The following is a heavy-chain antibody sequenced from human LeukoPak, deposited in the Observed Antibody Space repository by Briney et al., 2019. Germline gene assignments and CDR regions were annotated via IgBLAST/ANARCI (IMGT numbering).Heavy chain of an antibody. CDR3: ARDSPTTSFDY. D-gene: IGHD1-26*01. Sequence: PAQTLSLTCSVWGGPMNSCSYYWSWIRRPAGKGLEWIGRIYTSGSTNYNPSLKSRVTISVDTSKNQFSLKLSSVTAADTAVYYCARDSPTTSFDYWGQGTLVTVSS. J-gene: IGHJ4*02. V-gene: IGHV4-61*02. CDR2: IYTSGST. CDR1: GGPMNSCSYY.